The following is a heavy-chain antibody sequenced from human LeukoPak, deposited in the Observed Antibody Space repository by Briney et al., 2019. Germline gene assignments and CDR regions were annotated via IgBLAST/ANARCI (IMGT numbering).Heavy chain of an antibody. V-gene: IGHV1-8*01. D-gene: IGHD2-2*02. CDR1: GYTFTSYD. Sequence: ASVKVSCKASGYTFTSYDINWVRQATGRGLEWMGWMNPNSGNTGYAQKFQGRVTMTRNTSISTAYMELSSLRSEDTAVYYCARYCSSTSCYTLLNGGNPWDYYYGMDVWGQGTTVTVSS. CDR3: ARYCSSTSCYTLLNGGNPWDYYYGMDV. CDR2: MNPNSGNT. J-gene: IGHJ6*02.